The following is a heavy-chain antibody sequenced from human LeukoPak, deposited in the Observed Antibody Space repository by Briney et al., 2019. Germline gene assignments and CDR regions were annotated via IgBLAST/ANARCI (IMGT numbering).Heavy chain of an antibody. CDR2: INQDGSEK. CDR1: GFTFSSYW. V-gene: IGHV3-7*01. CDR3: ARGASLSTVARNYYYMDV. J-gene: IGHJ6*03. D-gene: IGHD2/OR15-2a*01. Sequence: PGGSLRLSCAASGFTFSSYWMSWVRQAPGKGLEWVANINQDGSEKYYVDSVKGRFTISRDNAKNSLYLQMNSLRAEDTAVYYCARGASLSTVARNYYYMDVWGKGTTVTVSS.